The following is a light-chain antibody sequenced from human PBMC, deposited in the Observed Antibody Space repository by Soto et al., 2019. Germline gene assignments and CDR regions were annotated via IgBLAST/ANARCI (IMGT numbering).Light chain of an antibody. CDR3: QQYSHWPPLT. J-gene: IGKJ4*01. V-gene: IGKV3-15*01. CDR1: QGVSRA. CDR2: DAS. Sequence: EIVVTQSPATLSVSPGERATLSCRARQGVSRALAWYQQKPGQAPRLLIYDASTRATGIPARFSGNGSGTEFTLTISSLQSEDFAIYYCQQYSHWPPLTFGGGTKVEIK.